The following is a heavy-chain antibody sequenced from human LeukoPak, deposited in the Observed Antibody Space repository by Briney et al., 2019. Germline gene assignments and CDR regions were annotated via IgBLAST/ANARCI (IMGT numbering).Heavy chain of an antibody. J-gene: IGHJ4*02. CDR2: ISGSGGST. Sequence: GGSLRLSCITSGFTFSNFAMTWVRQAPGKGLEWVSAISGSGGSTYYADSVKGRFTISRDNSKNTLYLQMNSLRAEDTAVYYCAKELPDTTMITIDYWGQGTLVTVSS. CDR3: AKELPDTTMITIDY. D-gene: IGHD5-18*01. V-gene: IGHV3-23*01. CDR1: GFTFSNFA.